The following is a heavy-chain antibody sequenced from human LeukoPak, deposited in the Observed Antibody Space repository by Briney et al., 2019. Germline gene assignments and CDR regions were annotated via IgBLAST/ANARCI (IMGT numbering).Heavy chain of an antibody. V-gene: IGHV3-30-3*01. J-gene: IGHJ4*02. CDR2: ISYDGSNK. CDR3: ARPYRQYSSGYFFDY. D-gene: IGHD3-22*01. CDR1: GFTFSNYA. Sequence: PGRSLRLSCAASGFTFSNYAMHWVPQAPGKGLEWVAFISYDGSNKYYADSVKGRFTISRDNSKNTLYLEMNSLRPEDTAVYYCARPYRQYSSGYFFDYWGQGTLVTVSS.